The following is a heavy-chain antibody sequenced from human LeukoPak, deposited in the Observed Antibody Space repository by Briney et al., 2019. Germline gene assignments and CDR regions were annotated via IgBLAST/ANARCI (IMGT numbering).Heavy chain of an antibody. CDR2: IYTSGST. Sequence: SETLSLTCTVSGGSISSYYWSWIRQPAGKGLEWIGRIYTSGSTNYNPSLKSRVTMSVDTSKNQFSLKLSSVTAADTAVYYCARDRGLGCSSTSCYQPEWFDPWGQGTLVTVSS. J-gene: IGHJ5*02. V-gene: IGHV4-4*07. D-gene: IGHD2-2*01. CDR3: ARDRGLGCSSTSCYQPEWFDP. CDR1: GGSISSYY.